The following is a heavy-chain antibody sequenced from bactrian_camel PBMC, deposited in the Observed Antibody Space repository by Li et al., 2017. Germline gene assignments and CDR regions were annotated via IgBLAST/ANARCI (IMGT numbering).Heavy chain of an antibody. CDR1: GFTFRTYD. Sequence: VQLVESGGGLVQPGGSLRLSCAASGFTFRTYDMSWVRQAPGKGLEWVAMIYMIGGSTYYADSVKGRFTISRDNTKNTVYLQMNNLRPEDTAIYYCAPREGRLYDGAWSLASWYRNWGQGTQVTVS. V-gene: IGHV3S40*01. D-gene: IGHD6*01. CDR3: APREGRLYDGAWSLASWYRN. CDR2: IYMIGGST. J-gene: IGHJ4*01.